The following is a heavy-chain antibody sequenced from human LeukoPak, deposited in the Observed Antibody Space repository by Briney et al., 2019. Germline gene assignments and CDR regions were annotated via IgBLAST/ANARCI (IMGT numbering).Heavy chain of an antibody. CDR3: ARDTYCSGGSCYFYYYYGMDV. CDR1: GFTFSSYG. CDR2: IWYDGSNK. D-gene: IGHD2-15*01. Sequence: GGSLRLSCAASGFTFSSYGMHWVRQAPGKGLEWVAVIWYDGSNKYYADSVKSRFTISRDNSKNTLYLQMNSLRAEDTAVYYCARDTYCSGGSCYFYYYYGMDVWGQGTTVTVS. V-gene: IGHV3-33*01. J-gene: IGHJ6*02.